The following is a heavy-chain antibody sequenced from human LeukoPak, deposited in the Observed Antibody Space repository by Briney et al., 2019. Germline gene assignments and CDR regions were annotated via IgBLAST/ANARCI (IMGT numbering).Heavy chain of an antibody. D-gene: IGHD2-21*01. Sequence: SETLSLTCTVSGGSISSYYWSWIRQPPGKGLEWIGYIYYSGSTNYNPSLKSRVTISVDTSKDQFSLKLSSVTAADTAVYYCARGGDSILFDYWGQGTLVTVSS. CDR1: GGSISSYY. CDR3: ARGGDSILFDY. J-gene: IGHJ4*02. V-gene: IGHV4-59*01. CDR2: IYYSGST.